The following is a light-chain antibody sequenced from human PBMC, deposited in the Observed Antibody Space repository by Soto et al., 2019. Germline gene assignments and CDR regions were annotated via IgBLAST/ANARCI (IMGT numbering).Light chain of an antibody. CDR3: AAWDDSLNGHV. Sequence: QSVLTQPPSVSEAPRQRVTISCSGISSNIGNNAVNWYQQLPGKAPKLLIYYDDLLPSGVSDRFSGSKSGTSASRAISGLQSEDEADYYCAAWDDSLNGHVFGTGTKLTVL. V-gene: IGLV1-36*01. CDR2: YDD. J-gene: IGLJ1*01. CDR1: SSNIGNNA.